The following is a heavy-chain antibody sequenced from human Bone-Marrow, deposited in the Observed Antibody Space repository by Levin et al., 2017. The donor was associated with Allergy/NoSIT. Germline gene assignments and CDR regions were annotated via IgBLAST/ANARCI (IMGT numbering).Heavy chain of an antibody. V-gene: IGHV3-21*01. D-gene: IGHD1-26*01. Sequence: SCAASGFTFSSYSMNWVRQAPGKGLEWVSSISSSSSYIYYADSVKGRFTISRDNAKNSLYLQMNSLRAEDTAVYYCARDLVGATTGHYYYGMDVWGQGTTVTVSS. CDR2: ISSSSSYI. J-gene: IGHJ6*02. CDR3: ARDLVGATTGHYYYGMDV. CDR1: GFTFSSYS.